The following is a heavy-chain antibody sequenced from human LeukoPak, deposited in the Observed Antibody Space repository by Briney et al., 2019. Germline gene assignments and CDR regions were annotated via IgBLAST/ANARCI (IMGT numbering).Heavy chain of an antibody. CDR3: ARSRYYYDSSGSYYFDY. Sequence: KPSETLSLTCTVSGGSISSGSYYWSWIRQPAGKGLEWIGRIYTSGSTNYNPSLKRRVTISVDTSKNQFSLKLSSVTAADTAVYYCARSRYYYDSSGSYYFDYWGQGTLVTVSS. J-gene: IGHJ4*02. D-gene: IGHD3-22*01. V-gene: IGHV4-61*02. CDR2: IYTSGST. CDR1: GGSISSGSYY.